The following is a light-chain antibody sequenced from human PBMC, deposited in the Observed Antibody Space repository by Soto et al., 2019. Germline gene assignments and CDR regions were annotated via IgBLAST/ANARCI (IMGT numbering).Light chain of an antibody. Sequence: EVELTQSPGTLSLSPGERATLSCRASQSVGNIYLAWYQQKPGQAPSLLIYGASSRANGIPDRFSGSGSGTDFTLTISRLEPEDFAVYYCQQYGSSPYTFGQGTKLEIK. CDR3: QQYGSSPYT. CDR1: QSVGNIY. CDR2: GAS. J-gene: IGKJ2*01. V-gene: IGKV3-20*01.